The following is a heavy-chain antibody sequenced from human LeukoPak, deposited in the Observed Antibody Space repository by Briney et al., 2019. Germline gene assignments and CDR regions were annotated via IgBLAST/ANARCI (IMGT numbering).Heavy chain of an antibody. V-gene: IGHV3-23*01. CDR1: GFTFSSYA. CDR3: ARDLAWGAFDY. J-gene: IGHJ4*02. Sequence: GGSLRLSCAASGFTFSSYAMSWVRQAPGKGLEWVSGISGTGGSTYYADSVKGRFTISRDNSKNTLYLQMISLRAEDTAVYYCARDLAWGAFDYWGQGILVAVSS. CDR2: ISGTGGST. D-gene: IGHD7-27*01.